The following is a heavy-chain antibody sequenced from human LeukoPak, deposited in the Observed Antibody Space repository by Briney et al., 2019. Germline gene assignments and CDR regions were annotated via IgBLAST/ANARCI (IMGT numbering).Heavy chain of an antibody. V-gene: IGHV3-33*01. CDR1: GFTFSGYG. CDR3: ARGAPDIVATIFY. J-gene: IGHJ4*02. Sequence: PGGSLRLSCAASGFTFSGYGMHWVRQAPGKGLEWVALIYYDGTTKYYADSVKGRFTISRDNSRNTLYLQMNSRRAEDTAVYYCARGAPDIVATIFYWGQGTLVTVSS. CDR2: IYYDGTTK. D-gene: IGHD5-12*01.